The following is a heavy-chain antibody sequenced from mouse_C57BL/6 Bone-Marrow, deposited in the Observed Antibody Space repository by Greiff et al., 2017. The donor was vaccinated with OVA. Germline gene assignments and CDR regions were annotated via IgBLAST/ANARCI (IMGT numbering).Heavy chain of an antibody. CDR1: GYTFTDYY. CDR2: IYPGSGNT. Sequence: QVQLQQSGAELVRPGASVKLSCKASGYTFTDYYINWVKQRPGQGLEWIARIYPGSGNTYYNEKFKGKATLTAEKSSSTAYMQLSSLTSEDAAVYFCARRRNYGSRKGYFDVWGTGTTVTVSS. J-gene: IGHJ1*03. CDR3: ARRRNYGSRKGYFDV. V-gene: IGHV1-76*01. D-gene: IGHD1-1*01.